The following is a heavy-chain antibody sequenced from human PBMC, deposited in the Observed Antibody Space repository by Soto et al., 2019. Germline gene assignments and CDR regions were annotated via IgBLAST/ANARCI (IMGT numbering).Heavy chain of an antibody. CDR2: ISAHNGNT. V-gene: IGHV1-18*01. J-gene: IGHJ4*01. Sequence: QVHLVQSGAEVKKPGASVKVSCQGSGYAFTTYGITWVRQAPGQGLEWMGWISAHNGNTNYAQKLQGRVTVTRDTSTSPAYMELRSLRYDDTAVYYCARGRYGDYWGHGALVTVSS. CDR3: ARGRYGDY. D-gene: IGHD1-1*01. CDR1: GYAFTTYG.